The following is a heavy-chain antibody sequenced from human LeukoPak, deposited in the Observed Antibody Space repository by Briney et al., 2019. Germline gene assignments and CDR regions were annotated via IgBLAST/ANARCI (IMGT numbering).Heavy chain of an antibody. J-gene: IGHJ4*02. V-gene: IGHV3-21*01. D-gene: IGHD6-19*01. CDR3: ARDGPSSQFGPMEWLVSFDY. CDR2: ISSSSSYI. CDR1: GFTFSSYS. Sequence: PGGSLRLSCAASGFTFSSYSMNWVRQAPGKGLEWVSSISSSSSYIYYADSVKGRFTISRDNAKNSLYLQMNSLRAEDTAVYYCARDGPSSQFGPMEWLVSFDYWGQGTLVTVSS.